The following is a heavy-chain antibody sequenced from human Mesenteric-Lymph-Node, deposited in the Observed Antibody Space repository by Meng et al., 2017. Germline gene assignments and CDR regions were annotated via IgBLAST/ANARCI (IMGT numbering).Heavy chain of an antibody. J-gene: IGHJ4*02. Sequence: GGSLRPSCAASGFTFTNAWLNWVRQAPGKGLEWVPVIWYDGSNKYYADSVKGRFTDSRDNSKNTLYLQMNSLRAEDTAVYYCAKTINYGGNSFFDYWGQGTLVTVSS. CDR2: IWYDGSNK. V-gene: IGHV3-33*06. CDR1: GFTFTNAW. CDR3: AKTINYGGNSFFDY. D-gene: IGHD4-23*01.